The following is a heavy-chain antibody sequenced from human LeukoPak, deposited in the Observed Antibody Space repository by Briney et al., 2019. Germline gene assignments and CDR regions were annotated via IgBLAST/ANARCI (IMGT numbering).Heavy chain of an antibody. CDR3: ARDLGGDYFDF. CDR2: INPSAGST. J-gene: IGHJ4*02. D-gene: IGHD4-17*01. CDR1: GYTFTSYY. V-gene: IGHV1-46*01. Sequence: ASVKVSCKASGYTFTSYYLHWVRQAPGQGLVWMGIINPSAGSTSYAQKFQGRVTMTRDTSTSTVYMELSSLRSEDTAVYYCARDLGGDYFDFWGQGTLVTVSS.